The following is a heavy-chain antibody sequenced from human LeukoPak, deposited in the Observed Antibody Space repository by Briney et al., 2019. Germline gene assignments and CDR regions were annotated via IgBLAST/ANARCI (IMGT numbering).Heavy chain of an antibody. CDR3: ATDRVGGATF. CDR1: GYTFTSYY. D-gene: IGHD1-26*01. Sequence: GASVKVSCKASGYTFTSYYMHWVRQAPGQGLEWMGIINPSGGSTSYAQKFRGRVTMTRDTSTSTVYMELSSLRSEDTAVYYCATDRVGGATFWGQGTLVTVSS. V-gene: IGHV1-46*01. CDR2: INPSGGST. J-gene: IGHJ4*02.